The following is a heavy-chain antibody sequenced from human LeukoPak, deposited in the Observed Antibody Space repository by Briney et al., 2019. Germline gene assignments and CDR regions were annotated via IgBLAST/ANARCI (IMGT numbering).Heavy chain of an antibody. D-gene: IGHD3-22*01. CDR3: ARHVPTPYYGTSGPFDY. V-gene: IGHV4-59*08. CDR2: IYYSGTT. J-gene: IGHJ4*02. CDR1: VGSVSGYF. Sequence: SETLSLTCTVSVGSVSGYFWSWIRQPPGQGPEWIGCIYYSGTTDYNPSLRSRVTLSVDTSKNQFSLKLTSVTAADTAVYFCARHVPTPYYGTSGPFDYWGQGTLVTVSS.